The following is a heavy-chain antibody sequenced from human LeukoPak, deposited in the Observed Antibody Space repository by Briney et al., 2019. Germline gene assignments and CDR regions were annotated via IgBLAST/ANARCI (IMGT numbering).Heavy chain of an antibody. J-gene: IGHJ4*02. Sequence: GASVKVSCKASGYTFTSYAMHWVRQAPGQRLEWMGWINAGNGNTKYSQKFQGRVTITADESTSTAYMELSSLRSEDTAVYYCASPAPLYSSSPDYWGQGTLVTVSS. V-gene: IGHV1-3*01. CDR1: GYTFTSYA. CDR2: INAGNGNT. CDR3: ASPAPLYSSSPDY. D-gene: IGHD6-6*01.